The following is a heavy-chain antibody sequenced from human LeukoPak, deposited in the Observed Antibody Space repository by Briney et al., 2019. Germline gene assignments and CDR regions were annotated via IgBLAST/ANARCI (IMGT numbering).Heavy chain of an antibody. J-gene: IGHJ5*02. V-gene: IGHV1-69*02. D-gene: IGHD5-18*01. Sequence: SVKLSCKASGGTFSSYTISWVRQAPGQGLEWMGRIIPIRGIANYAQKFQGRVTITADKSTSTAYMELSSLRSEDTAVYYCACSPGYSYGPLVDPSGQGTLVTVSS. CDR1: GGTFSSYT. CDR2: IIPIRGIA. CDR3: ACSPGYSYGPLVDP.